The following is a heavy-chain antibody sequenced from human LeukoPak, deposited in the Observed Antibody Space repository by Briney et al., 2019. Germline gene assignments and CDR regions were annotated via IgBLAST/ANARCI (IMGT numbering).Heavy chain of an antibody. Sequence: GRSLRLSCAACGFNFRSYGMHWVREAPGKRLEWVAVIWSDGSTKYYADSVRGRFTISRDNADNTLYLQLNSLRAEDTAVYYCARVSFCPRCHFDYWGQGTLVTVSS. J-gene: IGHJ4*02. CDR3: ARVSFCPRCHFDY. V-gene: IGHV3-33*01. D-gene: IGHD2/OR15-2a*01. CDR1: GFNFRSYG. CDR2: IWSDGSTK.